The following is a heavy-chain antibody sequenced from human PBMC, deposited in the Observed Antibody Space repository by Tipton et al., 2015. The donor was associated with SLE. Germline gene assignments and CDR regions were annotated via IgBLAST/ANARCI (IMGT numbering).Heavy chain of an antibody. D-gene: IGHD4/OR15-4a*01. V-gene: IGHV4-31*03. CDR1: GGSISSSSYY. J-gene: IGHJ4*02. Sequence: TLSLTCTVSGGSISSSSYYWGWIRQPPGKGLEWIGYIYYSGSTYYNPSLKSRVTISVDTSKNQFSLKLSSVTAADTAVYYCAREVPTNYFDYWGQGTLVTVSS. CDR2: IYYSGST. CDR3: AREVPTNYFDY.